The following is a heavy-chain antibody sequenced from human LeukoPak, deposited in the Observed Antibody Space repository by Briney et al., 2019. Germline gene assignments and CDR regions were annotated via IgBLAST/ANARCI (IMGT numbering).Heavy chain of an antibody. D-gene: IGHD3-10*01. CDR1: GDSVTSSY. Sequence: SEPLSLTCSVSGDSVTSSYLSWIRQPPGKGLEWIGYISYTADSNYNPSLKSRVTISTDTSKNQFSLKLSSVTATDTAVYYCATSSHSGSYRAHWGQGTLVTVSS. CDR3: ATSSHSGSYRAH. V-gene: IGHV4-59*08. J-gene: IGHJ4*02. CDR2: ISYTADS.